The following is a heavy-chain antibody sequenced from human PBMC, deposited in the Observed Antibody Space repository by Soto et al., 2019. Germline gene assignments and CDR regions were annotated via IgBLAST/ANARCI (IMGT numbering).Heavy chain of an antibody. CDR1: GFTFSSYG. Sequence: GGSLRLSCAASGFTFSSYGMHWVRQAPGKGLEWVAVISYDGSNKYYADSVKGRFTISRDNSKNTLYLQMNSLRAEDTAVYYCAKDFHSGSYHPPYFDYWGQGTLVTVSS. J-gene: IGHJ4*02. V-gene: IGHV3-30*18. CDR3: AKDFHSGSYHPPYFDY. D-gene: IGHD1-26*01. CDR2: ISYDGSNK.